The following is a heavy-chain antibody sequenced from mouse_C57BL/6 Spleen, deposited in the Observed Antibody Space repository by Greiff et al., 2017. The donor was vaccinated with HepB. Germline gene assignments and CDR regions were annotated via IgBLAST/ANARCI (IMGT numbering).Heavy chain of an antibody. J-gene: IGHJ4*01. CDR2: IWSGGST. CDR1: GFSFTSYG. V-gene: IGHV2-2*01. Sequence: QVQLQQSGPGLVQPSQCLSITCTASGFSFTSYGVHWVRQSPGKGLEWLGVIWSGGSTDYNAAFISRLSISKDNSKSQVFFKRNSLQADDSARYYCARYGYDYAMDYWGQGTSVTVSS. CDR3: ARYGYDYAMDY. D-gene: IGHD2-2*01.